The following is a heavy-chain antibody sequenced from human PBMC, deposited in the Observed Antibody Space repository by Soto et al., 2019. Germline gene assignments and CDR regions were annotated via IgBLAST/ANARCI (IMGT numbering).Heavy chain of an antibody. J-gene: IGHJ5*02. D-gene: IGHD6-13*01. CDR1: GGTFSSYA. CDR3: AGAAAAGSWFDP. V-gene: IGHV1-69*06. CDR2: IIPIFGTA. Sequence: QVQLVQSGAEVKKPGSSVKVSCKASGGTFSSYAISWVRQAPGQGLEWMGGIIPIFGTANYAQKFQGRVTITADKPTSPAYMELSSVRSEDTGVYYCAGAAAAGSWFDPWGQGTLVTVSS.